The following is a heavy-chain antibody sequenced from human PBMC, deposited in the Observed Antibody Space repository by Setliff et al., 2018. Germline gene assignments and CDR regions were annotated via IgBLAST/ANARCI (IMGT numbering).Heavy chain of an antibody. Sequence: KASETLSLTCAVYGGSFSGYYWTWIRQPPGKGLEWIGEINHSGSSNYNPSLKSRVTISVDTSKNQFSLNLSSVTAADTAVYYCARGPRYSGSYYVNYWGQGTRGTVS. CDR1: GGSFSGYY. V-gene: IGHV4-34*01. D-gene: IGHD1-26*01. CDR3: ARGPRYSGSYYVNY. J-gene: IGHJ4*02. CDR2: INHSGSS.